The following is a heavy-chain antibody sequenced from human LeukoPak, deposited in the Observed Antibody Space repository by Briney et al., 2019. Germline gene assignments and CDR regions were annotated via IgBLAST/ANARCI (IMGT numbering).Heavy chain of an antibody. CDR1: GYRFTSYW. CDR2: INPGDSDT. J-gene: IGHJ4*02. Sequence: GESLKISCKGSGYRFTSYWIGWVRQMPGKGLEWMGIINPGDSDTRYSPSFQGQFTISADKSISTAYLQWGSLKASDTAMYYCARSISSGWSYIDYWGQGTLVTVPS. CDR3: ARSISSGWSYIDY. V-gene: IGHV5-51*01. D-gene: IGHD6-19*01.